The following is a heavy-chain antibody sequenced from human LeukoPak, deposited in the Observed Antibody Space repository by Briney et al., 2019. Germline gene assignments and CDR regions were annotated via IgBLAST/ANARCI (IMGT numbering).Heavy chain of an antibody. CDR3: ASSGIAAAGTDY. D-gene: IGHD6-13*01. CDR2: INHSGST. V-gene: IGHV4-34*01. J-gene: IGHJ4*02. CDR1: GGSFSGYY. Sequence: PSETLSLTCAVYGGSFSGYYWSWIRRPPGKGLEWIGEINHSGSTNYNPSLKSRVTISVDTSKNQFSLKLSSVTAADTAVYYCASSGIAAAGTDYWGQGTLVTVSS.